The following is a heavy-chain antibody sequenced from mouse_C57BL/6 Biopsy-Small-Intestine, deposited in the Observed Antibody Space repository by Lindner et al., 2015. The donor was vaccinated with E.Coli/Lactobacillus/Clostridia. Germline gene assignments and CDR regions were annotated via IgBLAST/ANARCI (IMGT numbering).Heavy chain of an antibody. Sequence: VQLQESGPELVKPGASVKISCKASGYSFTGYYMHWVKQSPEKRLEWIGEINPTTGDTTYNQKFKAKATLTVDKSSSTAYMQLRSRTSEDSAVYYCARGDYGDFDYWGQGTTLTVSS. CDR2: INPTTGDT. D-gene: IGHD1-1*02. CDR3: ARGDYGDFDY. J-gene: IGHJ2*01. V-gene: IGHV1-42*01. CDR1: GYSFTGYY.